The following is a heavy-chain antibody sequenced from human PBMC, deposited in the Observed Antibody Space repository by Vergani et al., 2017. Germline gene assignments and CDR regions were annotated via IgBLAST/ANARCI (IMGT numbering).Heavy chain of an antibody. J-gene: IGHJ5*02. CDR1: GFTFSSYS. V-gene: IGHV3-48*01. CDR2: ISSSSDTI. Sequence: EVQLVESGGGLVQPGGSLRLSCAASGFTFSSYSMNWVRQAPGKGREWVSYISSSSDTIYYADSVKGRFTSSRDNAKNSLYLQMNSLRAEDTAVYYGARDGGSGAKSGFDPWGQGTLVTVSS. D-gene: IGHD6-19*01. CDR3: ARDGGSGAKSGFDP.